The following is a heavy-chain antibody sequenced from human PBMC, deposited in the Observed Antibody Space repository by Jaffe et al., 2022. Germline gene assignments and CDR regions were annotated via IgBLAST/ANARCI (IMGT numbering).Heavy chain of an antibody. Sequence: QVQLQESGPGLVKPSGTLSLTCAVSGGSISSSNWWSWVRQPPGKGLEWIGEIYHSGSTNYNPSLKSRVTISVDKSKNQFSLKLSSVTAADTAVYYCARDFHCSGGSCYSAYFDYWGQGTLVTVSS. CDR2: IYHSGST. V-gene: IGHV4-4*02. CDR3: ARDFHCSGGSCYSAYFDY. CDR1: GGSISSSNW. J-gene: IGHJ4*02. D-gene: IGHD2-15*01.